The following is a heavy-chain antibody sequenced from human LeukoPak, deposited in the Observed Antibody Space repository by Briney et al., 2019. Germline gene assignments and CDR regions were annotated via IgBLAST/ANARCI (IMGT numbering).Heavy chain of an antibody. D-gene: IGHD3-10*02. CDR1: GFTFRSYW. V-gene: IGHV3-48*04. J-gene: IGHJ6*04. CDR3: AELGITMIGGV. Sequence: GGSLRLSCAASGFTFRSYWMSWVRQAPGKGLEWVSYISSSGSTIYYADSVKGRFTISRDNAKNSLYLQMNSLRAEDTAVYYCAELGITMIGGVWGKGTTVTISS. CDR2: ISSSGSTI.